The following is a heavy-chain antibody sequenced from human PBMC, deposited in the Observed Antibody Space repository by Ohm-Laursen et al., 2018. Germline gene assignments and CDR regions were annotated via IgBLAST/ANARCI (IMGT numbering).Heavy chain of an antibody. V-gene: IGHV3-30*03. Sequence: SLRLSCAASGFTFSSYGMHWVRQAPGKGLEWVAVISYDGSNKYYADSVKGRFTISRDNSKNTLDLQMNSLRADDTAVYYCTRDRLAFCSGDCYSGDYWGQGILVIVSS. CDR3: TRDRLAFCSGDCYSGDY. J-gene: IGHJ4*02. D-gene: IGHD2-21*02. CDR2: ISYDGSNK. CDR1: GFTFSSYG.